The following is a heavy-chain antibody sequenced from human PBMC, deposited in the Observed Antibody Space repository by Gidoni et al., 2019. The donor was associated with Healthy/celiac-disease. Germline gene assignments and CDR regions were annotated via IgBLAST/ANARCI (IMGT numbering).Heavy chain of an antibody. CDR2: IVPIFGTA. CDR3: ARAQYYYDSSGYWRAFDY. Sequence: QVQLVQSGAEVKKPGSAVKVPCEAYGVNFSSYANRWERQAPGQGREWMGGIVPIFGTANYAQKFQGRVTITADESTSTAYMELSSLRSEDTAVYYCARAQYYYDSSGYWRAFDYWGQGTLVTVSS. D-gene: IGHD3-22*01. CDR1: GVNFSSYA. V-gene: IGHV1-69*12. J-gene: IGHJ4*02.